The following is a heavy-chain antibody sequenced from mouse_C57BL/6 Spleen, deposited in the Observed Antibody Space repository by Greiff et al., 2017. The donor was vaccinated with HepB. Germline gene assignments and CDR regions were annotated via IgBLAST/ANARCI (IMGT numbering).Heavy chain of an antibody. CDR1: GFTFSDYG. J-gene: IGHJ4*01. CDR3: ASYGNTDYYAMDY. D-gene: IGHD2-1*01. CDR2: ISSGSSTI. Sequence: VQLKESGGGLVKPGGSLKLSCAASGFTFSDYGMHWVRQAPEKGLEWVAYISSGSSTIYYADTVKGRFTISRDNAKNTLFLQMTSLRSEDTAMYYCASYGNTDYYAMDYWGQGTSVTVSS. V-gene: IGHV5-17*01.